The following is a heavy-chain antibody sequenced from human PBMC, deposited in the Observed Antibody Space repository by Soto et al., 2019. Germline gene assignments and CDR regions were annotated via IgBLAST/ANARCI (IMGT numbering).Heavy chain of an antibody. CDR3: AKDRGAGGRFSGIAVAGIPS. CDR1: GFTFSSYA. J-gene: IGHJ5*02. CDR2: ISGGGGNT. Sequence: EVQLLESGGGLVQPGGSLRLSCAASGFTFSSYAMSWVRQTPGKGLEWVSGISGGGGNTYYADSVTGRFTISRDNSRNTLYLQMNSLRAADTAIYYCAKDRGAGGRFSGIAVAGIPSWVQGTLVTVSS. V-gene: IGHV3-23*01. D-gene: IGHD6-19*01.